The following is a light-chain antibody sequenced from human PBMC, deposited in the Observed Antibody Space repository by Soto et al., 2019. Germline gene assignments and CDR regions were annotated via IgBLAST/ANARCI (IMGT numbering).Light chain of an antibody. CDR2: DAS. CDR3: QQYDNLPPFT. V-gene: IGKV1-33*01. Sequence: DIQMTQSPSSLSASVGDRVTITCQASQDISNYLHWYQQKPGKAPKLLIYDASNLETGVPSRFSGSGSGTDFTFTISSLQPEDIATYYCQQYDNLPPFTFGPGTKLDIK. J-gene: IGKJ3*01. CDR1: QDISNY.